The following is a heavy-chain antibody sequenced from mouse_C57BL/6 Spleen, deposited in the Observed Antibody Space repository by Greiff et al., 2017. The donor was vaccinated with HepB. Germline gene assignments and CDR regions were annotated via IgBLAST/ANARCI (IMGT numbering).Heavy chain of an antibody. CDR1: GYTFTSYW. CDR2: IDPSDSYT. Sequence: QVQLQQPGAELVMPGASVKLSCKASGYTFTSYWMHWVKQRPGQGLEWIGEIDPSDSYTNYNQKFKGKSTLTVDKSSSTAYMQLSSLTSEDSAVYYCARSYDGYYRFAYWGQGTLVTVS. V-gene: IGHV1-69*01. CDR3: ARSYDGYYRFAY. D-gene: IGHD2-3*01. J-gene: IGHJ3*01.